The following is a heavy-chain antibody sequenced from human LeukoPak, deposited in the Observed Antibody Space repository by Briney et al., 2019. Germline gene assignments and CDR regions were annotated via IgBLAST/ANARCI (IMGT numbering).Heavy chain of an antibody. CDR3: VRGVWHVATEMVLDY. D-gene: IGHD5-18*01. CDR2: IWNDGSKK. V-gene: IGHV3-33*01. CDR1: GFTFSSYG. Sequence: GRSLRLSCAASGFTFSSYGMHWVRQAPGKRLEWVAVIWNDGSKKYYADSVKGRFTISRDNSKNTLYLHMNSLRAEDTALYYCVRGVWHVATEMVLDYWGQGTPVTVSS. J-gene: IGHJ4*02.